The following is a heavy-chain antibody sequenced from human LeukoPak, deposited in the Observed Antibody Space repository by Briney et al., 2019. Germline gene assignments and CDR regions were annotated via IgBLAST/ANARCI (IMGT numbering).Heavy chain of an antibody. J-gene: IGHJ3*02. Sequence: PGGSLRLSCAASGFSFSYSEMTWVRQAPGKGLEWVAYISISGSTTYYADSVKGRFTISRDSAKNSLYLQMKSLRAEDTAVYYCARDPYWTIFGVVTYDAFDIWGQGTMVTVSS. V-gene: IGHV3-48*03. CDR2: ISISGSTT. CDR3: ARDPYWTIFGVVTYDAFDI. D-gene: IGHD3-3*01. CDR1: GFSFSYSE.